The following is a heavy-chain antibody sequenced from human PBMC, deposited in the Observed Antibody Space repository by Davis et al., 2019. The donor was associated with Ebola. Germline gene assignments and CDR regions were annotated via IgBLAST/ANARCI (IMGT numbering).Heavy chain of an antibody. Sequence: MPSETLSLTCTVSGGSISSYYWSWIRQPPGKGLEWIGYIYYSGSTNYNPSLKSRVTISVDTSKNQFSLKLSSVTAADTAVYYCARDQGYCSSTSCYNPGLNWFDPWGQGTLVTVSS. D-gene: IGHD2-2*02. CDR3: ARDQGYCSSTSCYNPGLNWFDP. CDR1: GGSISSYY. CDR2: IYYSGST. J-gene: IGHJ5*02. V-gene: IGHV4-59*01.